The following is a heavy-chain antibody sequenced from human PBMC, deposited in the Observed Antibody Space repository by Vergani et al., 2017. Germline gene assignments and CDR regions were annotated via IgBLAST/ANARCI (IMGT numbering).Heavy chain of an antibody. V-gene: IGHV4-59*01. D-gene: IGHD4-17*01. J-gene: IGHJ4*02. CDR1: GGSISSYY. Sequence: QVQLQESGPGLVKPSEILSLTCTVSGGSISSYYWSWIRQPPGKGLEWIGYIYYSGSTNYNPSLKSRVTISVDTSKNQFSLKLSSVTAADTAVYYCASDYVDYGIGYWGQGTLVTVSS. CDR3: ASDYVDYGIGY. CDR2: IYYSGST.